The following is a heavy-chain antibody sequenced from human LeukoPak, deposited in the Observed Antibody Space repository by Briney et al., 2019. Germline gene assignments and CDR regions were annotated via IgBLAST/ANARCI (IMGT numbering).Heavy chain of an antibody. CDR3: ARDGPNYVWGSYRYDYYGMDV. CDR1: GFSFSSYS. V-gene: IGHV3-21*01. J-gene: IGHJ6*02. Sequence: GGSLRLSCAASGFSFSSYSMNWVRQALGKGLEWVSFISSSSTYIYYADSVKGRFTISRDNAKNSLYLQMNSLRDEDTAVYYCARDGPNYVWGSYRYDYYGMDVWGQGTTVTVSS. D-gene: IGHD3-16*02. CDR2: ISSSSTYI.